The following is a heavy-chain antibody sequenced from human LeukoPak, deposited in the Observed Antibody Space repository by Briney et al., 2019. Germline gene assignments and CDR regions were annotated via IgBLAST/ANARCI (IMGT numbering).Heavy chain of an antibody. D-gene: IGHD6-6*01. CDR2: ISVSGDNT. CDR3: ATAGRLSYYFDY. J-gene: IGHJ4*02. Sequence: PGGSLRLSCTASGXSVSTYAMNWVRQAPGKGLEWVSGISVSGDNTYYADSVKGRFTISRDNSRNTLYLQMNSLRAEDTAVYYCATAGRLSYYFDYWGQGTLVTVSS. CDR1: GXSVSTYA. V-gene: IGHV3-23*01.